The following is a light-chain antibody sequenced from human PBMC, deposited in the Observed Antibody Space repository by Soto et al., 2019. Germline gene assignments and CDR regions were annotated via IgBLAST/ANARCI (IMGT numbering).Light chain of an antibody. J-gene: IGLJ1*01. CDR1: SSDVGRYNY. V-gene: IGLV2-11*01. CDR2: DVT. CDR3: CSYAGSYTFV. Sequence: QSALTQPRSVSGSPGQSVTISCTGTSSDVGRYNYVSWYRQNPGKAPKLIIYDVTKRPSGVPDRFSGSKSGNTASLTISGXQAEDETDYCCCSYAGSYTFVFGTGTKLTVL.